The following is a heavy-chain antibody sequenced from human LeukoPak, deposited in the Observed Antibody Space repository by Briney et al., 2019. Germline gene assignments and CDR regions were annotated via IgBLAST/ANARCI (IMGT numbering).Heavy chain of an antibody. V-gene: IGHV3-74*01. Sequence: GGSRRLSCAGSGLTFSSYWMHWVRQAPGKGLVWVSRIKGDGSSTSYADSVKGRFTISRDNTKNTLYLQMNSLRAEDTAVYYCAGWGDSGYDHSWGQGTLVTVSS. CDR3: AGWGDSGYDHS. D-gene: IGHD5-12*01. CDR1: GLTFSSYW. J-gene: IGHJ4*02. CDR2: IKGDGSST.